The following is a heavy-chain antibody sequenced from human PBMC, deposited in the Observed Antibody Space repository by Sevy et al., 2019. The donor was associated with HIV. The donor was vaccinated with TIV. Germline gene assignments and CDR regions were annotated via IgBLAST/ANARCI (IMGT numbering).Heavy chain of an antibody. D-gene: IGHD2-2*01. CDR2: IDSSGGSI. CDR3: ARPKCTSTSCFLGLEN. V-gene: IGHV3-48*01. Sequence: GGSLRLSCAASAFNFKYYSIYWVRQAPGERLEWVSYIDSSGGSIYQADSVRGRFTISRDNANNSAYLQMNSLRAEDTAVYYCARPKCTSTSCFLGLENWGQGTLVTVSS. J-gene: IGHJ4*02. CDR1: AFNFKYYS.